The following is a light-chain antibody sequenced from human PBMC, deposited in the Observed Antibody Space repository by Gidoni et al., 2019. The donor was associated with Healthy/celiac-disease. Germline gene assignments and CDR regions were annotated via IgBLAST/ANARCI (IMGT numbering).Light chain of an antibody. CDR1: QSVSSN. V-gene: IGKV3-15*01. J-gene: IGKJ1*01. Sequence: EIVMTQPPATLSVSPGERATLSCRASQSVSSNLAWYQQKPGQAPRLLIYGASTRATGIPARFSGSGSGTEFTLTISSLQSEDFAVYYCQQSGTFGQGTKVEIK. CDR3: QQSGT. CDR2: GAS.